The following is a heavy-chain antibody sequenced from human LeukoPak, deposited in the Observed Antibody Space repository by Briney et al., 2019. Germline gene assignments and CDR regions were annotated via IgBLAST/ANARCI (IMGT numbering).Heavy chain of an antibody. D-gene: IGHD1-26*01. CDR1: GGTFSSYA. Sequence: GASVKVSCKASGGTFSSYAISWVRQAPGQGLEWMGGIIPIFGTANYAQKFQGRVTITADESTSTAYMELSSLRSEDTAVYYCARSGSYPDAMDVWGQGTTVTVSS. CDR2: IIPIFGTA. CDR3: ARSGSYPDAMDV. V-gene: IGHV1-69*13. J-gene: IGHJ6*02.